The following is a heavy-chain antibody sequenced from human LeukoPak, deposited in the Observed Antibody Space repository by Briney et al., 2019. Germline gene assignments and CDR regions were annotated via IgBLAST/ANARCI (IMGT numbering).Heavy chain of an antibody. CDR3: AKGYSGSYLDY. D-gene: IGHD1-26*01. Sequence: GRSLRLSCAASGFTFSSYGMHWVRQAPGKGLEWVAVISYDGNNQYYADSVKGRFTISRDNSKNSLYLQMNSLRDEDTAVYYCAKGYSGSYLDYWGQGTLVTVSS. V-gene: IGHV3-30*18. J-gene: IGHJ4*02. CDR2: ISYDGNNQ. CDR1: GFTFSSYG.